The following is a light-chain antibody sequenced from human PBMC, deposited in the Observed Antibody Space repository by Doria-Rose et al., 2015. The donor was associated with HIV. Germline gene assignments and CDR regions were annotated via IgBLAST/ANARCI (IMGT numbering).Light chain of an antibody. V-gene: IGKV3-20*01. CDR2: DGS. CDR3: HQYGTSWM. Sequence: TQSPGTLSLSPGERATLSCRASQSFSSTYLAWYRQKPGQAPSLLIYDGSTRATGIPDRFSASGSGTDFTLTINRLEPEDFALYYCHQYGTSWMFGQGTKVEI. J-gene: IGKJ1*01. CDR1: QSFSSTY.